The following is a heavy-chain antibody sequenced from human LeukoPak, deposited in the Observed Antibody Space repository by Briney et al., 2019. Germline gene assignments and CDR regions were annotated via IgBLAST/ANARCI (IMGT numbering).Heavy chain of an antibody. CDR2: VYYTGTT. CDR1: GGSINNHY. D-gene: IGHD6-13*01. CDR3: ARDPGSSWFDY. V-gene: IGHV4-59*11. J-gene: IGHJ4*02. Sequence: SETLSLTCIVSGGSINNHYWTWIRQTPGKGLEWIAFVYYTGTTNYNPSLKSRATISVDTSKNQFSLKLSSVTAADTAVYYCARDPGSSWFDYWGQGTLVTVSS.